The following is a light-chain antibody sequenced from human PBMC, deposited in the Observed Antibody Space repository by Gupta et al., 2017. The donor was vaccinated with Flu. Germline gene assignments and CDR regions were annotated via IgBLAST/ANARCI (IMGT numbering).Light chain of an antibody. CDR3: RQDGRTPLT. V-gene: IGKV3-20*01. J-gene: IGKJ4*01. CDR2: GAS. Sequence: EIVLTQSPGTLSLSPGERATLSCRASQTVNSNYLAWYQQKPGQAPRLLIYGASSRALGIPDRFMAGSKSGTDFTLTISRLEPEDFAVHYCRQDGRTPLTFGGGTKVEI. CDR1: QTVNSNY.